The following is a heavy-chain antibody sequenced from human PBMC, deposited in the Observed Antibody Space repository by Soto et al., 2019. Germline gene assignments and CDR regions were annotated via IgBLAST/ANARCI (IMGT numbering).Heavy chain of an antibody. Sequence: GESLKLSCKGSGYSFTSYWIGWVRQMPGKGLEWMGIIYPGDSDTRYSPSFQGQVTISADKSISTAYLQWSSLKASDTAMYYCARQAPYDFWSGYLYYYYGMDVWGQGTTVTVSS. V-gene: IGHV5-51*01. CDR1: GYSFTSYW. CDR3: ARQAPYDFWSGYLYYYYGMDV. CDR2: IYPGDSDT. D-gene: IGHD3-3*01. J-gene: IGHJ6*02.